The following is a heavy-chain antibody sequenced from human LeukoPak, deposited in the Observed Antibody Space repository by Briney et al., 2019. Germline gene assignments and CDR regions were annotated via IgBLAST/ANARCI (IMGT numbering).Heavy chain of an antibody. V-gene: IGHV3-23*01. J-gene: IGHJ4*02. CDR3: AKHYYDSSGYYPFDY. Sequence: PGRSLRLSCAASGFTFSSYGMHWVRQAPGKGLEWVSAIRGSGGSTYYADSVKGRFTISRDNSKNTLYLQMNSLRAEDTAVYYCAKHYYDSSGYYPFDYWGQGTLVTVSS. D-gene: IGHD3-22*01. CDR1: GFTFSSYG. CDR2: IRGSGGST.